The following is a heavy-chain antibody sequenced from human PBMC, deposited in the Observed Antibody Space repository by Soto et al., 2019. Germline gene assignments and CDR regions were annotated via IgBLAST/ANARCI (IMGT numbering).Heavy chain of an antibody. CDR2: IYYTGRT. Sequence: SETLSLTCTVSGGSITSYYWTWIRQPPGKELEWIGYIYYTGRTNCNPSLKSRVTMSVDTSKNQFSLRLSSVTAADTATYYCARDLAIGGFFDPWGQGTLVSVSS. CDR1: GGSITSYY. V-gene: IGHV4-59*01. CDR3: ARDLAIGGFFDP. D-gene: IGHD3-10*01. J-gene: IGHJ5*02.